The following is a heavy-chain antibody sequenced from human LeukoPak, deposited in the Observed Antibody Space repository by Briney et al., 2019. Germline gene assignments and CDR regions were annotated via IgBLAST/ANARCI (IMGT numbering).Heavy chain of an antibody. CDR3: AGRKRGGPVDV. CDR2: INHSGST. CDR1: GGSFSGYY. Sequence: SETLSLTCAVYGGSFSGYYWSWSRQPPGKGLEWIGEINHSGSTNYNPSLKSRVTISVDTSKNQFSLKLSSVTAADTAVYYCAGRKRGGPVDVWGKGTTVTVSS. V-gene: IGHV4-34*01. D-gene: IGHD3-16*01. J-gene: IGHJ6*04.